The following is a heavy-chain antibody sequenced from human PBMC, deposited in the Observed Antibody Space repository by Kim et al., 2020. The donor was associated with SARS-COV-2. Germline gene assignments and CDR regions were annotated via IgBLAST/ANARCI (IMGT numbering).Heavy chain of an antibody. CDR1: GGSFSGYY. J-gene: IGHJ6*02. D-gene: IGHD3-10*01. CDR2: INHSGST. CDR3: ARVSYYGSGSYPNYYYYYGMDV. Sequence: SETLSLTCAVYGGSFSGYYWSWIRQPPGKGLEWIGEINHSGSTNYNPSLKSRVTISVDTSKNQFSLKLSSVTAADTAVYYCARVSYYGSGSYPNYYYYYGMDVWGQGTTVTVSS. V-gene: IGHV4-34*01.